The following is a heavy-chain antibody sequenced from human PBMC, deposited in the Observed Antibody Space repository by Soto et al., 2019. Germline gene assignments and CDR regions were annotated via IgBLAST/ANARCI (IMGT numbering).Heavy chain of an antibody. Sequence: SETLSLTCTVSGGSISSYYWSWIRQPPGKGLEWIGYIYYSGSTNYNPSLKSRVTISVDTSKNQFSLKLSSVTAADTAVYYCARSIAARRFDYWGQGTLVTVSS. CDR3: ARSIAARRFDY. CDR2: IYYSGST. CDR1: GGSISSYY. V-gene: IGHV4-59*01. D-gene: IGHD6-6*01. J-gene: IGHJ4*02.